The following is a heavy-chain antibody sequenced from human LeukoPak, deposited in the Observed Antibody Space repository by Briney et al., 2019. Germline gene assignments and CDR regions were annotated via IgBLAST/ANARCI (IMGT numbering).Heavy chain of an antibody. CDR2: INHSGST. V-gene: IGHV4-34*01. CDR1: GGSFSGYY. J-gene: IGHJ4*02. CDR3: ARVGYSGYDYRGYFDY. Sequence: PSETLSLTCAVYGGSFSGYYWSWIRQPPGKGLEWIGEINHSGSTNYNPSLKSRVTISVDTSKNQFSLKLSSVTAADTAVYYCARVGYSGYDYRGYFDYWGQGTLVTVSS. D-gene: IGHD5-12*01.